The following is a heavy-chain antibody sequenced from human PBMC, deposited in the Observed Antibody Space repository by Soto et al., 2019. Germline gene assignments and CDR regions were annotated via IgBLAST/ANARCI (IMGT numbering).Heavy chain of an antibody. Sequence: PGGSLRLSCAASGFTFSSYGMTWVRQAPGKGLEWLSSIRGSGGGTTYADSVQGRFTISRDNSKNTLYLQMKSLRADDTAVYYCAKGAAAAVSSYFDYWGQGTLVTVSS. CDR2: IRGSGGGT. V-gene: IGHV3-23*01. CDR3: AKGAAAAVSSYFDY. J-gene: IGHJ4*02. D-gene: IGHD6-13*01. CDR1: GFTFSSYG.